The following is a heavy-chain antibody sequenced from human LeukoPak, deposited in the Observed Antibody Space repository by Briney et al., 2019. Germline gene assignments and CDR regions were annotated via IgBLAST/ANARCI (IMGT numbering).Heavy chain of an antibody. J-gene: IGHJ4*02. Sequence: GGSLRLSCAASGLSVSNKYMSWVRQAPGKGLEWVSFIYSDGRTYYTDSVKGRFTISRDNSKNTLHLQMNSLRTEDTAMYYCASASGREAAGYLLGLFDYWGQGTLVTVSS. CDR1: GLSVSNKY. CDR2: IYSDGRT. D-gene: IGHD6-13*01. CDR3: ASASGREAAGYLLGLFDY. V-gene: IGHV3-53*01.